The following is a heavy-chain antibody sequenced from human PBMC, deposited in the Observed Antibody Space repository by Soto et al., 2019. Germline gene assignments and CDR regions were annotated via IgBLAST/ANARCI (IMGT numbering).Heavy chain of an antibody. CDR3: ARTQHREAPVTAPLDY. V-gene: IGHV1-46*03. CDR1: GSTFTSYY. D-gene: IGHD2-21*02. CDR2: INPSGGST. Sequence: GASVKVSCKASGSTFTSYYMHWVRQAPGQGLEWMGIINPSGGSTSYAQKFQGRVTMTRDTSTSTVYMELSSLRSEDTAVYYCARTQHREAPVTAPLDYWGQGTLVTGLL. J-gene: IGHJ4*02.